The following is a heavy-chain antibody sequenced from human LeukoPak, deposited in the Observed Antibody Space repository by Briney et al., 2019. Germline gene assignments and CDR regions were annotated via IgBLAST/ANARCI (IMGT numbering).Heavy chain of an antibody. D-gene: IGHD2-8*01. CDR1: GGSISSYY. V-gene: IGHV4-59*12. Sequence: SETLSLTCTVSGGSISSYYWSWIRRPPGKGLEWIGYIYYSGSTNYNPSLKSRVTISVDTSKNQFSLKLSSVTAADTAVYYCAREKLQWGFDYWGQGTLVTVSS. J-gene: IGHJ4*02. CDR2: IYYSGST. CDR3: AREKLQWGFDY.